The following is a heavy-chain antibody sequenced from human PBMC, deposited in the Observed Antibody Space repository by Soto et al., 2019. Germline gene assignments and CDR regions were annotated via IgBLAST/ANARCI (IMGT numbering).Heavy chain of an antibody. CDR1: GYIFSRCA. CDR2: INADNGAT. J-gene: IGHJ4*02. V-gene: IGHV1-3*01. CDR3: ARRSPHDEIDY. Sequence: ASVKVSCQASGYIFSRCAIHWVRQAPGQGLEWVGWINADNGATKYSQKFQGRVTITRDTSASTAYMEVSSLGFEDTALYYCARRSPHDEIDYGGKGTLVPVSS.